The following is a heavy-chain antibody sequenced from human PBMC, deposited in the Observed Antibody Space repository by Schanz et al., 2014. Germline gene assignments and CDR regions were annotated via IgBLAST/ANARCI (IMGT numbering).Heavy chain of an antibody. D-gene: IGHD5-12*01. CDR3: ARAFGGYDPAGALDY. Sequence: QVQLVQSGAEVKKPGASVKVSCKASGYTFTSYSMHWVRQAPGQGLEWMGIINLSGGSTNNAQKFQGRVTMTRDTSISTAYMELSRLKSDDTAVYYCARAFGGYDPAGALDYWGQGTLVTVSS. J-gene: IGHJ4*02. CDR2: INLSGGST. CDR1: GYTFTSYS. V-gene: IGHV1-46*01.